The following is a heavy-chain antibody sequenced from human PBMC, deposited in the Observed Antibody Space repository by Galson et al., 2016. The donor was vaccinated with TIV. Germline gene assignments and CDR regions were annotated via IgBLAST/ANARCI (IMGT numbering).Heavy chain of an antibody. Sequence: SLRLSCAASGFTVSGDHMTWVRQAPGRGLECLSVMYTGGNAYYADSVKGRFTISRDNSKNTLYLQMNSLRVEDTAVYYCAGVNGAAKTYGMAVWGRGTTVTVSS. CDR3: AGVNGAAKTYGMAV. J-gene: IGHJ6*02. V-gene: IGHV3-53*01. CDR1: GFTVSGDH. D-gene: IGHD7-27*01. CDR2: MYTGGNA.